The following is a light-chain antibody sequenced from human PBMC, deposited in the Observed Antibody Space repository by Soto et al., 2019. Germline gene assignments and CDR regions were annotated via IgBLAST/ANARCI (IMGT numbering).Light chain of an antibody. V-gene: IGKV1-27*01. CDR3: QRYDSAPFT. J-gene: IGKJ3*01. Sequence: DIQITQSPSSLSASVGDRVTITCRASQGISNYLAWYQQKPGKVPTFLIFAASTLQSGVPSRFSGSGSGTDFTLTISSLQPDDVATYYCQRYDSAPFTFGPGTKVDIK. CDR1: QGISNY. CDR2: AAS.